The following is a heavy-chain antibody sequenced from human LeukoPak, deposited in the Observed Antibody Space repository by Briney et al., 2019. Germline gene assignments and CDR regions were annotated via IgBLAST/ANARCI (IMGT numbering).Heavy chain of an antibody. D-gene: IGHD6-19*01. J-gene: IGHJ4*02. CDR3: ARVRGIAVAVGYYFDY. CDR2: INHSGST. V-gene: IGHV4-34*01. CDR1: GGSFSGYY. Sequence: SETLSLTCAVYGGSFSGYYWSWIRQPPGKGLEWIGEINHSGSTNYNPSLKSRVTISVDTSKNQFSLKLSSVTAADTAVYYCARVRGIAVAVGYYFDYWGQGTLVTVSS.